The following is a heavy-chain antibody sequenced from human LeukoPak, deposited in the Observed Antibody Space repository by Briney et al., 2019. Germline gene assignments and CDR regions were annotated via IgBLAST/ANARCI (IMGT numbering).Heavy chain of an antibody. CDR2: ISPYNDNT. V-gene: IGHV1-18*01. CDR1: GYTFTTYG. D-gene: IGHD6-13*01. J-gene: IGHJ3*02. CDR3: AREMPAAAGSDAFDI. Sequence: GASVKVSCKASGYTFTTYGIVWLRQAPGDGIQWMGWISPYNDNTKYAQKLQGRVTMTADTSTSTAYMDLRSLRSDDTAVYYCAREMPAAAGSDAFDIWGQGTIVTVSS.